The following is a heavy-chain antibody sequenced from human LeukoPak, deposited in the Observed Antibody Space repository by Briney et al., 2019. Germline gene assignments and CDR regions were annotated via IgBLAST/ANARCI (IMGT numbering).Heavy chain of an antibody. Sequence: GGSLRLSCAASGFTFSSYAMSWVRQAPGKGLEWVSAISGSGGSTYYADSVKGRFTISRDNSKNTLYLQMNILRAEDTAVYYCAKDRVYSSYDLGAFDIWGQGTMVTVSS. V-gene: IGHV3-23*01. CDR2: ISGSGGST. J-gene: IGHJ3*02. D-gene: IGHD5-12*01. CDR3: AKDRVYSSYDLGAFDI. CDR1: GFTFSSYA.